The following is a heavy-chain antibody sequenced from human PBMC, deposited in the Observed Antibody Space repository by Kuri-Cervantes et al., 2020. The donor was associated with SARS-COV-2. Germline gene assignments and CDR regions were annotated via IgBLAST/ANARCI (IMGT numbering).Heavy chain of an antibody. V-gene: IGHV3-30-3*01. J-gene: IGHJ5*02. Sequence: GGSLRLSCAASGFTFSSYAMHWVRQAPGKGLEWVAVISYDGSNKYYADSVKGRFTISRDNSKNTLYLQMNSLRAEDTAVYYCAREDPSDNWFDPWGQETLVTVSS. CDR1: GFTFSSYA. CDR2: ISYDGSNK. CDR3: AREDPSDNWFDP.